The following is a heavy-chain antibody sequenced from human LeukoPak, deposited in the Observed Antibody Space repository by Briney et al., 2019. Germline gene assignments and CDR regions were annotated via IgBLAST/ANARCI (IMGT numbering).Heavy chain of an antibody. CDR1: GYTFTGYY. CDR2: INPNSGGT. V-gene: IGHV1-2*02. J-gene: IGHJ4*02. CDR3: ARYTIPTFFFDY. Sequence: ASVKVSCKASGYTFTGYYMHWVRQAPGQGLEWMGWINPNSGGTNYAQKFQGRVTMTRDTSISTAYMELSRLRSDDTAVYYCARYTIPTFFFDYWGLGTLVTVSS. D-gene: IGHD3-16*01.